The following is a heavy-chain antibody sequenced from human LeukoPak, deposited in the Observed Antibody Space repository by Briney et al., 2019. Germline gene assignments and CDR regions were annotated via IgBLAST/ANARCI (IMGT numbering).Heavy chain of an antibody. CDR3: ARRYKNVVVPGYYMDV. V-gene: IGHV1-8*01. CDR1: GYTFTSYD. D-gene: IGHD2/OR15-2a*01. Sequence: ASVMVSCKASGYTFTSYDINWVRQATGQGPEWMGWMNPNSGNTGYAQKFQGRVTMTRNTSISTAYVELSSLTSEDTAVYYCARRYKNVVVPGYYMDVWGKGTTVTVSS. CDR2: MNPNSGNT. J-gene: IGHJ6*03.